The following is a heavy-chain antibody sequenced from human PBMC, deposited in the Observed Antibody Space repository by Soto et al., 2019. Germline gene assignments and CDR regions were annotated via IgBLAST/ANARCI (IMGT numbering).Heavy chain of an antibody. CDR3: ARGAAAGRCDY. V-gene: IGHV1-46*01. Sequence: EASVKVSCKASGYALTSYYMHWVRQAPGQGLEWMGIINPSGGSTSYAQKFQGRVTMTRDTSTSTVYMELSSLRSEDTAVYYCARGAAAGRCDYWGQGTLVTVSS. J-gene: IGHJ4*02. CDR1: GYALTSYY. CDR2: INPSGGST. D-gene: IGHD6-13*01.